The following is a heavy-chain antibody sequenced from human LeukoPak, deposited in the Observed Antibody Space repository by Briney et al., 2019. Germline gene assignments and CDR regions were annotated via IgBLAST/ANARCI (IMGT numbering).Heavy chain of an antibody. V-gene: IGHV4-59*01. CDR2: IYYSGST. CDR3: ARSPTLYFGADY. CDR1: GGSISSYY. Sequence: SSETLSLTCTVSGGSISSYYWSWIRQPPGKGLEWIGYIYYSGSTNYNPSLKSRVTISVDTSKNQFSLKLSSITPPDSAVYYCARSPTLYFGADYWGQGTLVTVSS. D-gene: IGHD3-10*01. J-gene: IGHJ4*02.